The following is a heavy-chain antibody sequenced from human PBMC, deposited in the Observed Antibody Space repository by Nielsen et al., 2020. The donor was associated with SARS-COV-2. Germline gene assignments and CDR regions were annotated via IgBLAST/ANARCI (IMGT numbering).Heavy chain of an antibody. CDR2: INPDDSKT. Sequence: GESLKISCAASGFIFSNYRMHWVRQAPGKGLVWASHINPDDSKTTYADSVKGRFTISRDNAKNTLYLQMNGLRADDTAVYYCARLRDDGYYFDTGPYDYWGQGTLVTVSS. V-gene: IGHV3-74*03. CDR1: GFIFSNYR. J-gene: IGHJ4*02. CDR3: ARLRDDGYYFDTGPYDY. D-gene: IGHD3-22*01.